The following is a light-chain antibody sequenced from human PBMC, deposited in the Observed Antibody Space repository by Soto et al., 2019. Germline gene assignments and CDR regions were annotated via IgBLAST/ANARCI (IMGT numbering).Light chain of an antibody. CDR3: CAYAGSGTVV. J-gene: IGLJ3*02. CDR1: SSDVGSYNL. V-gene: IGLV2-23*02. Sequence: QSALTQPASVSGSPEQSITISCTGTSSDVGSYNLVSWYLQHPGKAPKVMIYEATKRPSGVSNRFSGSKSGNTASLTISGLQAEDEADYYCCAYAGSGTVVFGGGTKLTVL. CDR2: EAT.